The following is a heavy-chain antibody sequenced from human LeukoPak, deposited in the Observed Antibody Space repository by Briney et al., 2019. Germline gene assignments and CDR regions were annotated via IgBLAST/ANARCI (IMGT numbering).Heavy chain of an antibody. J-gene: IGHJ4*02. Sequence: GRSLRLSCAASGFTFSSYSMNRVRQAPGKGLEWVSSISSSSSYIYYADSVKGRFTISRDNAKNSLYLQMNSLRAEDTAVYYCARDLSLGDLIAVAEGRWGQGTLVTVSS. V-gene: IGHV3-21*01. CDR1: GFTFSSYS. CDR2: ISSSSSYI. D-gene: IGHD6-19*01. CDR3: ARDLSLGDLIAVAEGR.